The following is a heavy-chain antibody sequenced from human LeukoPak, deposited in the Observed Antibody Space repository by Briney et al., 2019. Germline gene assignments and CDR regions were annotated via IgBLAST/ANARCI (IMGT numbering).Heavy chain of an antibody. CDR1: GFTFSSYG. V-gene: IGHV3-30*02. J-gene: IGHJ4*02. CDR3: AKDLLIGTYYYDSSGPQDFDY. D-gene: IGHD3-22*01. Sequence: GGSLRLSCAASGFTFSSYGMHWVRQAPGKGLEWVAFIRYDGSNKYYADSVKGRFTISRDNSKNTLYLQMNSLRAEDTAVYYCAKDLLIGTYYYDSSGPQDFDYWGRGTLVTVSS. CDR2: IRYDGSNK.